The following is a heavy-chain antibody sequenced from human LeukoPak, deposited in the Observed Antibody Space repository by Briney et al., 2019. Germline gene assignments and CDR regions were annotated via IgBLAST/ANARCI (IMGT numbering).Heavy chain of an antibody. J-gene: IGHJ4*02. D-gene: IGHD5-18*01. CDR2: INPSGGST. CDR1: GYTFTSYY. CDR3: ARADTAMDPFDY. V-gene: IGHV1-46*01. Sequence: ASVKVSCKASGYTFTSYYMHWVRQAPGQGLEWMGIINPSGGSTSYAQKFQGRVTITADESTSTAYTELSSLRSEDTAVYYCARADTAMDPFDYWGQGTLVTVSS.